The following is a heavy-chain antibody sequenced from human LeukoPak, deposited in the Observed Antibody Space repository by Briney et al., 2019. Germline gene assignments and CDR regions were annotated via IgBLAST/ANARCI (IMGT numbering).Heavy chain of an antibody. Sequence: SETLSLTCTVSGGSISSYYWSWIRQPPGKGLEWIGYIYYSGSTNYNPSLKSRVTISVDTSKNQFSLKLSSVTAADTAVYYCARGDTAMVKRWSGAFDIWGQGTMVTVSS. CDR1: GGSISSYY. CDR2: IYYSGST. V-gene: IGHV4-59*01. D-gene: IGHD5-18*01. CDR3: ARGDTAMVKRWSGAFDI. J-gene: IGHJ3*02.